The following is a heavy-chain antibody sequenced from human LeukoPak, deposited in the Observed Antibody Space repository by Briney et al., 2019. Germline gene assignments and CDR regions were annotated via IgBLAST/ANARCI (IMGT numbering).Heavy chain of an antibody. CDR2: ITTGGPNT. Sequence: PGGSLRLSCTASGFTFSSYTMSWVRQAPGKGLKWVSTITTGGPNTYYADSVKGRFTVSRDDSKNTLYLQMNSLRAEDTAVYYCAKSAANWLLDAFDIWGQGTMVTVSS. J-gene: IGHJ3*02. CDR3: AKSAANWLLDAFDI. D-gene: IGHD3-9*01. CDR1: GFTFSSYT. V-gene: IGHV3-23*01.